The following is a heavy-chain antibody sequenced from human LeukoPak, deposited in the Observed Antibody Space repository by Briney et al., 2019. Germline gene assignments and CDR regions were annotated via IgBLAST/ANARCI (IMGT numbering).Heavy chain of an antibody. CDR2: ISSSSSYI. Sequence: PGGSLRLSCAAPGFTFSSYSMNWVRQAPGKGLEWVSSISSSSSYIYYADSVKGRFTISRDNAKNSLYLQMNSLRAEDTAVYYCARSSGSGNPAFDIWGQGTMVTVSS. V-gene: IGHV3-21*01. J-gene: IGHJ3*02. CDR3: ARSSGSGNPAFDI. CDR1: GFTFSSYS. D-gene: IGHD3-10*01.